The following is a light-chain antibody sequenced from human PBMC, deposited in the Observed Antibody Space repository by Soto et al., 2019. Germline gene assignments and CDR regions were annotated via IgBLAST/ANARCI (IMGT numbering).Light chain of an antibody. Sequence: DIRMTQSPSSLSASTGDRVTITCRTSQTINIWLAWYQQKPGKAPKLLIYDASILEKGVPSRFSGSGSRTEFTLTISSLQPDDFGTYFCQEYNSWRGEWTFGQGTKVDIK. J-gene: IGKJ1*01. CDR3: QEYNSWRGEWT. CDR1: QTINIW. CDR2: DAS. V-gene: IGKV1-5*01.